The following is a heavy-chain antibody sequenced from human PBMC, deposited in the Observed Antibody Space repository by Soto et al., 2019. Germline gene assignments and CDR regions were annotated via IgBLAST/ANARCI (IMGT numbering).Heavy chain of an antibody. J-gene: IGHJ5*02. D-gene: IGHD3-10*01. CDR2: ISAYNGNT. Sequence: QVQLVQPGAEVKKPGASVKVSCKASGYTFTNYGISWVRQAPGQGLEWMGWISAYNGNTKYAQKLQGRVTMTTDTSTSTAYMELRSLRSDDTAVYYCARGVGSGSYYNQYNWFDPWGHGTLVTVSS. CDR3: ARGVGSGSYYNQYNWFDP. V-gene: IGHV1-18*01. CDR1: GYTFTNYG.